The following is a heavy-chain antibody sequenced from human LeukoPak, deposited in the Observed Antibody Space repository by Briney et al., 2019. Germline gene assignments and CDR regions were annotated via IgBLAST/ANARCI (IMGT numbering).Heavy chain of an antibody. J-gene: IGHJ4*02. V-gene: IGHV3-11*04. D-gene: IGHD5-12*01. Sequence: KTGGSLRLSCAASGFTFSDYYMSWIRQAPGKGLEWVSYISSSGSTIYYADSVKGRFTISRDNAKNSLHLEMNSLRAEDTALYYCARVGYNGWNFENWGQGTLVTVSS. CDR2: ISSSGSTI. CDR3: ARVGYNGWNFEN. CDR1: GFTFSDYY.